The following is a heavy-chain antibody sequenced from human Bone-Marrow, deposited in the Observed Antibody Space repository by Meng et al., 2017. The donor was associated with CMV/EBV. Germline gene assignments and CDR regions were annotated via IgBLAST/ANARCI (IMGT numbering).Heavy chain of an antibody. CDR2: IKQDGSEK. J-gene: IGHJ4*02. V-gene: IGHV3-7*01. D-gene: IGHD1-26*01. CDR3: ARDTVVGVDY. Sequence: GESLKISCAASGFTFSSYWMSWVRQAPGKGLEWVANIKQDGSEKYYVDSVKGRFTISRDNAKNSLYLQMNSLRAEDTAVYYCARDTVVGVDYWGQGTLVTVSS. CDR1: GFTFSSYW.